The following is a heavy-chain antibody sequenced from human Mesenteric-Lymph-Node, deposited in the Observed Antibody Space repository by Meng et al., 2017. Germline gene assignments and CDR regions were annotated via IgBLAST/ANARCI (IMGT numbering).Heavy chain of an antibody. D-gene: IGHD4-17*01. CDR2: IRGSGGST. CDR1: GFTFSSYA. CDR3: ARDYGDYVRGWFDP. Sequence: GGSLRLSCAASGFTFSSYAMSWVRQAPGKGLEWVSAIRGSGGSTYYADSVKGRFTISRDNSKNTLYLQMNSLRAEDTAVYYCARDYGDYVRGWFDPWGQGTLVTVSS. V-gene: IGHV3-23*01. J-gene: IGHJ5*02.